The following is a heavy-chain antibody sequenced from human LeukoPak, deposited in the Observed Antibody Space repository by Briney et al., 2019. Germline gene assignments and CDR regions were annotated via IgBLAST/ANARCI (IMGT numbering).Heavy chain of an antibody. CDR1: GGSVTSTTYY. V-gene: IGHV4-39*01. J-gene: IGHJ5*02. Sequence: SETLSLTCTVSGGSVTSTTYYWGWIRQPPGKGLEWIGSIYFSGSTYYNPSLKSRITISVDTSKNQFSLKLNSVTAADTAVYYCARGTNRFYRFDPWGPGTLVTVSS. CDR2: IYFSGST. CDR3: ARGTNRFYRFDP. D-gene: IGHD1-7*01.